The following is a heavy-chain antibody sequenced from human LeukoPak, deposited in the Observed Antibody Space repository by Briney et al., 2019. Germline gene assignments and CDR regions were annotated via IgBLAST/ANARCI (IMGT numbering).Heavy chain of an antibody. CDR1: GGSISGYY. D-gene: IGHD4-17*01. J-gene: IGHJ4*02. Sequence: PSETLSLTCTVSGGSISGYYWSWIRQPPGKGLEWIGYIYSSGSTNYNPSLKSRVTISVDTSKNQFSLKLSSVTAADTAVYYCAREGFRPYYGDYVDYWDQGTLVTVSS. CDR2: IYSSGST. CDR3: AREGFRPYYGDYVDY. V-gene: IGHV4-59*12.